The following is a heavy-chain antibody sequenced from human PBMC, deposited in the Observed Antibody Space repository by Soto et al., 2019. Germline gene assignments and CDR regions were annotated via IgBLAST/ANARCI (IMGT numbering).Heavy chain of an antibody. V-gene: IGHV1-18*01. Sequence: QVQLVQCGAEVKKPGASVKVSCKASGYAYTSYGISWVRQARGQGLEWMGWISAYNGNTNYAQKLQGRVTMTTDTSTITAFMELRSLRSDDTAVYYCARDLGANWFDPWGQGTLVTVSS. J-gene: IGHJ5*02. CDR1: GYAYTSYG. CDR2: ISAYNGNT. CDR3: ARDLGANWFDP.